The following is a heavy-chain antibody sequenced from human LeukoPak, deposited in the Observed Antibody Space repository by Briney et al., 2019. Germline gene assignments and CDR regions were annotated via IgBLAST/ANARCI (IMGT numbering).Heavy chain of an antibody. CDR2: MNPVSGNA. V-gene: IGHV1-8*01. J-gene: IGHJ5*02. Sequence: ASVKVSCKASGYTFTNFDINWVRQAPGQGLEWMGWMNPVSGNAGSAQKFQGRVTMTRDTSISTAYMELSRLRSDDTAVYYCARDRDAASIAAHPYNWFDPWGQGTLVTVSS. D-gene: IGHD6-6*01. CDR3: ARDRDAASIAAHPYNWFDP. CDR1: GYTFTNFD.